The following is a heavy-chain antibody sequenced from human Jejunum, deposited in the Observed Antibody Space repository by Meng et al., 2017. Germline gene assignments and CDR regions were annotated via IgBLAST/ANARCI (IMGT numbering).Heavy chain of an antibody. V-gene: IGHV3-66*02. CDR3: ARMGGDTYTYWFDP. J-gene: IGHJ5*02. D-gene: IGHD1-26*01. CDR2: IYTGGAT. CDR1: GFTVSSYY. Sequence: VPRVEPGGGLVQPGGSRRLSCAASGFTVSSYYMSWLRQAPGKGLEWVSVIYTGGATYYAESVKGRFTISRDISENTLSLQMNSLRAEDTAVYFCARMGGDTYTYWFDPWGQGTLVTVSS.